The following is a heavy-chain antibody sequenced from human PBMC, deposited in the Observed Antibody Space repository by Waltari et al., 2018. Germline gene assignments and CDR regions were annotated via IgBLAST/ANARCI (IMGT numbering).Heavy chain of an antibody. CDR1: GFTLSSYW. D-gene: IGHD3-22*01. J-gene: IGHJ3*02. CDR3: ARDQWFAFDI. CDR2: IRTEGSEE. Sequence: EVQLVESGGGLVQPGGSLRLSCAASGFTLSSYWMSWGRQAPGKGLEGVANIRTEGSEEYYVDSVRGRFTISRDNAKNSLFLQMNSLRPEDTAVYYCARDQWFAFDIWGQGTMVTVSS. V-gene: IGHV3-7*01.